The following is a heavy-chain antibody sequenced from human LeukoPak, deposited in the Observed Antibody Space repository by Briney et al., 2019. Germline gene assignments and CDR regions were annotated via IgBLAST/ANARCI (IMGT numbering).Heavy chain of an antibody. CDR1: GYTFTGYY. D-gene: IGHD4-17*01. CDR3: AREGNYGDYEGFDY. J-gene: IGHJ4*02. V-gene: IGHV1-2*02. CDR2: INPNSGGT. Sequence: ASVKVSCKASGYTFTGYYMHWVRQAPGQRLESMGWINPNSGGTNYAQKFQGRVTMTRDTSISTAYMELSRLRSDDTAVYYCAREGNYGDYEGFDYWGQGTLVTVSS.